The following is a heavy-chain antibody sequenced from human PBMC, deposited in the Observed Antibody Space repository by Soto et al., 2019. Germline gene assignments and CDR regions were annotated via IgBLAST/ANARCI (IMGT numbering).Heavy chain of an antibody. J-gene: IGHJ4*02. Sequence: QVHLVESGGDVVQPGRSLRLSCAASGFSFSTYGMHWVRQAPGKGLEWVAFISNDGSNKYYADSVKGRFTISRDNSKNTLYLQMNSLRAEDTAGYYCAKGFVNYWDFDYWGQGTLVTVSS. CDR1: GFSFSTYG. D-gene: IGHD1-7*01. V-gene: IGHV3-30*18. CDR2: ISNDGSNK. CDR3: AKGFVNYWDFDY.